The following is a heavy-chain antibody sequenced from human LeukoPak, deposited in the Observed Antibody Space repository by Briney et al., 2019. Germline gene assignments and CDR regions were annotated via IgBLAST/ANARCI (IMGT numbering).Heavy chain of an antibody. CDR3: ASPRYSYGVPTDY. D-gene: IGHD5-24*01. CDR1: RFTFSSYW. CDR2: INGDGSST. Sequence: PGGSLRLSCAASRFTFSSYWMHWVRHAPGKGLVWVSRINGDGSSTSYADSVKGRFTISRDTAKSTLYLQMSSLRAEDTAVYYCASPRYSYGVPTDYWGQGTLVTVSS. J-gene: IGHJ4*02. V-gene: IGHV3-74*01.